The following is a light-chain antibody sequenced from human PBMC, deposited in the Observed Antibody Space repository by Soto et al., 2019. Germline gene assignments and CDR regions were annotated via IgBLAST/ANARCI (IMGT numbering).Light chain of an antibody. CDR3: SSRTTNTTVV. Sequence: QSVLTQPPSVSGSPGQSLTISCTGSSSDVGAYKFVSWFQQHPGKAPKLIIYEASYRPSGVSNRFSGSKSGSTASLSISGLRAEDEADYYCSSRTTNTTVVFGGGTKLTVL. CDR1: SSDVGAYKF. J-gene: IGLJ2*01. V-gene: IGLV2-14*03. CDR2: EAS.